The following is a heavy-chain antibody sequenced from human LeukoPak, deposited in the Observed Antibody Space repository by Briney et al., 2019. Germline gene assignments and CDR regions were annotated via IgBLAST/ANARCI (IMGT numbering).Heavy chain of an antibody. CDR2: IYSSGII. D-gene: IGHD3-3*01. CDR3: ARDTGKSGYPDY. Sequence: SETLSLTCTVSGGSISSYYWSWIRQPAGKAPEWIGRIYSSGIINYNPSLKSRVTMSLDNSKNQLSLKLRYVTAADTAVYYCARDTGKSGYPDYWGQGTLVTVSS. V-gene: IGHV4-4*07. CDR1: GGSISSYY. J-gene: IGHJ4*02.